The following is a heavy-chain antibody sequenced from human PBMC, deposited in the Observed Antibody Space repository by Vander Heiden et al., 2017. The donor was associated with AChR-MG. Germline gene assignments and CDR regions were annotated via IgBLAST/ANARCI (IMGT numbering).Heavy chain of an antibody. CDR1: GGTFTSYA. CDR2: LIPIFGTP. D-gene: IGHD3-22*01. J-gene: IGHJ4*02. V-gene: IGHV1-69*06. Sequence: QVQLVQSGAEVKKPGSSVKVSCKASGGTFTSYAIGWVRQAPGQGLEWMGGLIPIFGTPNYAQKFQGRVTITADKSTTTAYMELSSLRSEDTAVYFCAKAPYYDSSGYYRHRYFDYWGQGTLVTVSS. CDR3: AKAPYYDSSGYYRHRYFDY.